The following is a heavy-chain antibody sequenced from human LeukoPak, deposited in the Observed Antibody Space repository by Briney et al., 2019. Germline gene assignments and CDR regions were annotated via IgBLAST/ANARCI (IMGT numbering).Heavy chain of an antibody. Sequence: GRSVRLSCAASRFTVSSNYMSWVRQAPGKGLEWVSIIYIHRSTYYADSVKGRFTISRDNSENTLYLQMSSLIAEDTAVYYCASWLKEYHSDSSGYCPSDGFDIWGQGTMVTVSS. CDR1: RFTVSSNY. CDR3: ASWLKEYHSDSSGYCPSDGFDI. V-gene: IGHV3-53*01. D-gene: IGHD3-22*01. CDR2: IYIHRST. J-gene: IGHJ3*02.